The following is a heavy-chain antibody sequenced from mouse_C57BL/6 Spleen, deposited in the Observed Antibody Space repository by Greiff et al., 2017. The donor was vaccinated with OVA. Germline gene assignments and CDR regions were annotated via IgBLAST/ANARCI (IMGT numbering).Heavy chain of an antibody. D-gene: IGHD1-1*01. CDR1: GYTFTSYT. V-gene: IGHV1-4*01. CDR2: INPSSGYT. CDR3: ARFQNYYYGSSYPWFAY. J-gene: IGHJ3*01. Sequence: QVQLQQSGAELARPGASVKMSCKASGYTFTSYTMHWVKQRPGQGLEWIGYINPSSGYTKYNQKFKDKATLTADKSSSTAYMQLSSLTSEDSAVYYGARFQNYYYGSSYPWFAYWGQGTLVTVSA.